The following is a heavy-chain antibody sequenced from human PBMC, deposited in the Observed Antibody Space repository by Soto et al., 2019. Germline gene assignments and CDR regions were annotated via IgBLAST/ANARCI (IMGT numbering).Heavy chain of an antibody. CDR3: ARFKDS. CDR2: IYYTGNS. Sequence: PSETLSLTCTVSGGSISSTTYYRGWIRQPPGEGLEWIGSIYYTGNSYYNPSLKSRVTISVDTSKNQFSLNLTSVTAADTAVYFCARFKDSWGQGILVTVSS. V-gene: IGHV4-39*01. J-gene: IGHJ4*02. CDR1: GGSISSTTYY.